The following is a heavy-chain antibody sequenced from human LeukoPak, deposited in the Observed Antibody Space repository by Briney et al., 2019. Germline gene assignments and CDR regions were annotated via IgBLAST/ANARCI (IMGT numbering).Heavy chain of an antibody. CDR1: GGSFSGYY. D-gene: IGHD3-10*01. Sequence: PSETLSLTCAVYGGSFSGYYWSWIRQPPGKGLEWIGEINHSGSTNYNPSLKSRVTISVDTSKNQFSLKLSSVTAADTAVYYSAIHVRFGELLWGGFDYCGQGNLVTVSS. CDR2: INHSGST. CDR3: AIHVRFGELLWGGFDY. V-gene: IGHV4-34*01. J-gene: IGHJ4*02.